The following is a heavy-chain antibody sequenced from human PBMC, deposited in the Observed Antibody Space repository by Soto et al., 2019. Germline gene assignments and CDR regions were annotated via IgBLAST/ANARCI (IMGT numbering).Heavy chain of an antibody. V-gene: IGHV3-73*01. Sequence: GGSLRLLCGFSAFTLSASVMYWVRQASGKGLEWVGRIRSKANSYATAYAASVKGRFTISGDDSKDTAYLQMNSLKTEDTAVYYCTSSGRWDYDILSGGMDVWGQGTTVTVSS. CDR3: TSSGRWDYDILSGGMDV. CDR1: AFTLSASV. J-gene: IGHJ6*02. D-gene: IGHD3-9*01. CDR2: IRSKANSYAT.